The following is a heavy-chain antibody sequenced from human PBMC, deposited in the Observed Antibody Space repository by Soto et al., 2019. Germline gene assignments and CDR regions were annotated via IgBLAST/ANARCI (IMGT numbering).Heavy chain of an antibody. V-gene: IGHV1-8*02. CDR1: GYDFTAYD. CDR3: GRGPSPRAPAGGTPYYYAMDV. CDR2: MNPINGAT. Sequence: ASVKVSCKASGYDFTAYDINWVRQASGQGLEWMGWMNPINGATGSARRFQGRVSMTRNTATGTAYLELTSLRSDDSAVYYCGRGPSPRAPAGGTPYYYAMDVWGQGTTVTVSS. J-gene: IGHJ6*02. D-gene: IGHD6-13*01.